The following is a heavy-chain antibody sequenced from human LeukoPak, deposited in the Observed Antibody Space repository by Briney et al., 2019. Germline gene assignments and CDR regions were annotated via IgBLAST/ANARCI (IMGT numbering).Heavy chain of an antibody. CDR3: ARHGIGTVPAEYVDY. Sequence: SETLSLTCTVSGGSISSSSHYWGWIRQPPGKGLEWIGSMYYSGGSYHNPSLKSRVTISVDTSKNQLSLKLNSVTAADTAVYFCARHGIGTVPAEYVDYWGQGTLVTVSS. V-gene: IGHV4-39*01. J-gene: IGHJ4*02. CDR1: GGSISSSSHY. CDR2: MYYSGGS. D-gene: IGHD1/OR15-1a*01.